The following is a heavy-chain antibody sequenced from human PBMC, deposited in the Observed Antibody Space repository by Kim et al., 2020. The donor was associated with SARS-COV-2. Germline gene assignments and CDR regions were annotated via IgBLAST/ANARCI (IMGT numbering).Heavy chain of an antibody. Sequence: GGSLRLSCAASGFTFDDYAMHWVRQAPGKGLEWVSLISGDGGSTYYADSVKGRFTISRDNSKNSLYLQMNSLRTEDTALYYCAKDFPAALAAPLYYYYYYGMDVWGQGTPVTVSS. CDR1: GFTFDDYA. CDR3: AKDFPAALAAPLYYYYYYGMDV. CDR2: ISGDGGST. D-gene: IGHD2-2*01. J-gene: IGHJ6*02. V-gene: IGHV3-43*02.